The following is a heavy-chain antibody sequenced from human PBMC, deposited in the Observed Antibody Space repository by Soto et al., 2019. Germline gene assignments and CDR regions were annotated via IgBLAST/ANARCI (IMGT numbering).Heavy chain of an antibody. CDR2: IYYSGST. CDR3: ARAYRVPSAGATDV. CDR1: GGSINSGDYH. J-gene: IGHJ6*02. V-gene: IGHV4-30-4*01. D-gene: IGHD3-16*02. Sequence: SETLSLTCTVSGGSINSGDYHWSWIRQSPGKGLEWIGAIYYSGSTYYNPSLKSRIRISVDTSQNQFSLKVNSVTAADTAVYYCARAYRVPSAGATDVWGQGTTVTVSS.